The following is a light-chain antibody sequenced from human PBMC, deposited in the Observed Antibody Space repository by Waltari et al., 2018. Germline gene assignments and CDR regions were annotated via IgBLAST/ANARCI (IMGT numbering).Light chain of an antibody. V-gene: IGKV1-39*01. J-gene: IGKJ1*01. CDR1: QRISSY. CDR2: GAT. CDR3: QQTYKTPGT. Sequence: DIQMTQSPSSLPASVVYRVTISCRASQRISSYLNWYQQEPGKAPRLLIYGATSLQSGVPSRFSGSGSGTDFTLTISSLQPEDFATYYCQQTYKTPGTFGQGTKVDI.